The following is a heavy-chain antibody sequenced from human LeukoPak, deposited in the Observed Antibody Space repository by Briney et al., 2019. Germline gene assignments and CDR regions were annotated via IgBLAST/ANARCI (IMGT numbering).Heavy chain of an antibody. CDR2: ISSSSSYI. CDR3: AKDREPDNRWNFDY. D-gene: IGHD1-1*01. Sequence: GGSLRLSCAASGFTFSSYSMNWVRQAPGKGLEWVSSISSSSSYIYYADSVKGRFTISRDNSKNTLYLQMNSPRAEDTAVYYCAKDREPDNRWNFDYWGQGTLVTVSS. V-gene: IGHV3-21*04. CDR1: GFTFSSYS. J-gene: IGHJ4*02.